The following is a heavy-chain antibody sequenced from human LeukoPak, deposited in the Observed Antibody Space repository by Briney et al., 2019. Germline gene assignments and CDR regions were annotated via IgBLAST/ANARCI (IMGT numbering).Heavy chain of an antibody. J-gene: IGHJ3*02. V-gene: IGHV1-58*02. CDR3: AAGNVTMGRGSLGGWDAFDI. CDR2: IVVASGNT. D-gene: IGHD3-10*01. Sequence: GTSVKVSCKASGFSFSSTAMQWVRQARGQRLEWIGWIVVASGNTDYAQNFQERVTITRDMSTGTAYMELSSLRSEDTAVYYCAAGNVTMGRGSLGGWDAFDIWGQGTMVTVSS. CDR1: GFSFSSTA.